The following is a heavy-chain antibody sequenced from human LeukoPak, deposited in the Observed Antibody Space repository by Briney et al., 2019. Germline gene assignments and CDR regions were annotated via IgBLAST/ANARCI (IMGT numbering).Heavy chain of an antibody. V-gene: IGHV3-15*01. CDR3: TTAALGVY. CDR2: IISKTDGGTT. Sequence: PGGSLRLSCAASEFTFTNAWMSWVRQAPGKGLEWVGRIISKTDGGTTGYAAPVKGRFTISRDDSKDMLYLQMNSLKTEDTAVYYCTTAALGVYWGQGTLVTVSS. CDR1: EFTFTNAW. D-gene: IGHD3-16*01. J-gene: IGHJ4*02.